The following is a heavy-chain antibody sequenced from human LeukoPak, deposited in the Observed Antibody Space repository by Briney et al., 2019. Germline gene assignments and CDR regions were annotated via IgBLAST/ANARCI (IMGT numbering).Heavy chain of an antibody. CDR1: GGSISSGDYY. D-gene: IGHD3-22*01. CDR2: IYYSGST. J-gene: IGHJ4*02. V-gene: IGHV4-61*08. CDR3: ARDGGYYDSSGYYQAFDY. Sequence: SQTLSLTCTVSGGSISSGDYYWSWIRQPPGKGLEWIGYIYYSGSTNYNPSLKSRVTISVDTSKNQFSLKLSSVTAADAAVYYCARDGGYYDSSGYYQAFDYWGQGTLVTVSS.